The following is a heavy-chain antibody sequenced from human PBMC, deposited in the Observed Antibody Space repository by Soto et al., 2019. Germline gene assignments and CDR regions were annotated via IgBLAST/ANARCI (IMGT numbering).Heavy chain of an antibody. CDR1: GFTFSSYW. V-gene: IGHV3-74*01. CDR3: ARCGDSSSWYFSYYYYGMDV. D-gene: IGHD6-13*01. J-gene: IGHJ6*02. Sequence: GGSLRLSCAASGFTFSSYWMHWVRQAPGKGLVWVSRINSDGSSTSYADSVKGRFTISRDNAKNTLYLQMNSLRAEDTAVYYCARCGDSSSWYFSYYYYGMDVWGQGTRVTVSS. CDR2: INSDGSST.